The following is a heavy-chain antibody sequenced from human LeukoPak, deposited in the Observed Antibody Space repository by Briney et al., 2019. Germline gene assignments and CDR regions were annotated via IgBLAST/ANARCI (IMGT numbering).Heavy chain of an antibody. CDR2: ISWDSGRT. D-gene: IGHD1-26*01. Sequence: GGSLRLSCTASGFSFDDYAMHWVRQLPGKGLEWVSLISWDSGRTHYADSVKGRFTVSRDNSKNSLSLQMNSLRPEDTALYYCAKGQWEGVYSNPSVEVPNGYYYYYMDVWGKGTTVTVS. CDR1: GFSFDDYA. CDR3: AKGQWEGVYSNPSVEVPNGYYYYYMDV. J-gene: IGHJ6*03. V-gene: IGHV3-43D*03.